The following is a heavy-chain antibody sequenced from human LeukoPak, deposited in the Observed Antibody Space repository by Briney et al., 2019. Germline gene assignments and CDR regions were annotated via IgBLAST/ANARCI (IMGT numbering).Heavy chain of an antibody. V-gene: IGHV4-59*01. Sequence: SETLSLTCTVSGGSMNNYYWSWIRQSPGKGLEWDGYIYHTGSATYKPSLKSRVTISLDTSKNQFSLRLNSVTAADTAVYYCARGRGDSKGTSFDFWGQGTLVTVSS. J-gene: IGHJ4*02. CDR1: GGSMNNYY. D-gene: IGHD3-22*01. CDR3: ARGRGDSKGTSFDF. CDR2: IYHTGSA.